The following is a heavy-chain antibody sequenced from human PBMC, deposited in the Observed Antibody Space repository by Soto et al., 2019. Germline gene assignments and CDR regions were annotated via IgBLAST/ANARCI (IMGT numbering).Heavy chain of an antibody. V-gene: IGHV3-33*01. CDR3: ARDLMGDIVVVTAADPPDAFDI. Sequence: GGSLRLSCAASGFTFSSYGMHWVRQAPGKGLEWVAVIWYDGSNKYYADSVKGRFTISRDNSKNTLYLQMNSLRAEDTAVYYCARDLMGDIVVVTAADPPDAFDIWGQGTMVTVSS. D-gene: IGHD2-2*01. CDR2: IWYDGSNK. CDR1: GFTFSSYG. J-gene: IGHJ3*02.